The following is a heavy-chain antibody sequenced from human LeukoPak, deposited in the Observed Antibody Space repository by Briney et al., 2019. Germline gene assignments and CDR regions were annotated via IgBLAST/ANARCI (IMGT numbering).Heavy chain of an antibody. CDR3: ARVKNSGWADAFDI. Sequence: GGSLRLSCAASGFTFSDYYMSWIRQAPGKGLEWVSYISSSGSTIYYADSVKGRFTISRDNAKNSLYLQMNSLRAEDTAVYYCARVKNSGWADAFDIWGQGTMVTVSS. CDR1: GFTFSDYY. CDR2: ISSSGSTI. V-gene: IGHV3-11*01. J-gene: IGHJ3*02. D-gene: IGHD6-19*01.